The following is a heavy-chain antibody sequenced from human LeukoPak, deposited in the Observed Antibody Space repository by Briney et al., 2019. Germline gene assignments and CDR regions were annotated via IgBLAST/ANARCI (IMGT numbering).Heavy chain of an antibody. J-gene: IGHJ4*02. CDR1: GFTFGDYA. CDR2: ISYDGSNK. CDR3: ACPTGYSSGWPTGPFDY. V-gene: IGHV3-30-3*01. D-gene: IGHD6-19*01. Sequence: GGSLRLSCTASGFTFGDYATSWFRQAPGKGLEWVAVISYDGSNKYYADSVKGRFTISRDNSKNTLYLQMNSLRAEDTAVYYCACPTGYSSGWPTGPFDYWGQGTLVTVSS.